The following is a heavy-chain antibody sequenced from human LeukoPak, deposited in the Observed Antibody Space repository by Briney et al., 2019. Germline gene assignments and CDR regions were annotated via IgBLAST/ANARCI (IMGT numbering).Heavy chain of an antibody. V-gene: IGHV1-18*01. CDR3: ATDRKCSSTSCYSLRVYYDMDV. Sequence: ASVKVSCKASGYTFTSYGISWVRQAPGQGLEWMGWISAYNGNTNYAQKLQGRVTMTEDTSTDTAYMELSSLRSEDTAVYYCATDRKCSSTSCYSLRVYYDMDVWGQGTTVTVSS. CDR1: GYTFTSYG. CDR2: ISAYNGNT. D-gene: IGHD2-2*02. J-gene: IGHJ6*02.